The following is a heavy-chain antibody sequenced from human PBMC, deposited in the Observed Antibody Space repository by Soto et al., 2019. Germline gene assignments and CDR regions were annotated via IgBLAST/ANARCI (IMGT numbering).Heavy chain of an antibody. V-gene: IGHV3-33*01. D-gene: IGHD3-3*01. J-gene: IGHJ4*02. CDR3: ARDGICGTVFRGYLVY. CDR1: GGIFHGYG. CDR2: IRFDGSNE. Sequence: QEQLVESGGGVVQPGTSLRLSCAVPGGIFHGYGMHWVRQAPGKGQEWVAIIRFDGSNEEYADSVKGGFTISRDNSKNTLYLQMNTLGADDTAVYYCARDGICGTVFRGYLVYWVLVTVVTVSS.